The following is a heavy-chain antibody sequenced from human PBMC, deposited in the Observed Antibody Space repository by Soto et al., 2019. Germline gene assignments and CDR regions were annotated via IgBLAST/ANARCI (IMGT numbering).Heavy chain of an antibody. CDR3: ARGPSTRGHDY. D-gene: IGHD3-10*01. J-gene: IGHJ4*02. V-gene: IGHV1-2*02. Sequence: QAQMVQSGAEVKKSGASVKVSCKASGYTFIYYYIHWVRQAPGQGLEWMGWVNPDSGGTSYAQKFQGRVTMTRDTSISTAYMELSGLTSDDTAVYYCARGPSTRGHDYWGQGTLVTVSS. CDR2: VNPDSGGT. CDR1: GYTFIYYY.